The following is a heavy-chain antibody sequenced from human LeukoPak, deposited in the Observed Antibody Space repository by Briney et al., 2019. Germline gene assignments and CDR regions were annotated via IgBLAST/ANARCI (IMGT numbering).Heavy chain of an antibody. CDR1: GGSISSSSYY. J-gene: IGHJ3*02. D-gene: IGHD3-22*01. V-gene: IGHV4-39*01. Sequence: SETLSLTCTVSGGSISSSSYYWGWIRQPPGKGLEWIRSIYYSGSTYYNPSLKSRVTISVDTSKNQFSLKLSSVTAADTAVYYCARRGDSSGYYWSGGAFDIWGQGTMVTVSS. CDR2: IYYSGST. CDR3: ARRGDSSGYYWSGGAFDI.